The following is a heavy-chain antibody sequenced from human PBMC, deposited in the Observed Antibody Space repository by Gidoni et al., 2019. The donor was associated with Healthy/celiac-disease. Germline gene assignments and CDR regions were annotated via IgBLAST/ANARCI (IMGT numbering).Heavy chain of an antibody. J-gene: IGHJ4*02. V-gene: IGHV1-69*02. CDR1: GGTFSSYT. Sequence: QVQLVQSVAEVKKPGYSVKVSCKASGGTFSSYTLSWVRQAPGQGLEWMGRIIPICGRENYAQKFQCRGTITADKSTSTSYMELSSLRSEDTAVYYCASRYYYDSSGYNDYWGQGTLVTVSS. D-gene: IGHD3-22*01. CDR2: IIPICGRE. CDR3: ASRYYYDSSGYNDY.